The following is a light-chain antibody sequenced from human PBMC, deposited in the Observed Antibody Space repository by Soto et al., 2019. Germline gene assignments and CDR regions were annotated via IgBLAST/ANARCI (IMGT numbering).Light chain of an antibody. CDR3: QQYGSSPPT. CDR1: QTIRSSY. Sequence: EIVLTQSPGTLSLSPGERGTLSCRASQTIRSSYLTWYQQKPGQAPRLLIYGASSRAPGIPDRFSGSGSGTDFTLTISRLDPEDFAVYYCQQYGSSPPTFGQGTKVEI. V-gene: IGKV3-20*01. J-gene: IGKJ1*01. CDR2: GAS.